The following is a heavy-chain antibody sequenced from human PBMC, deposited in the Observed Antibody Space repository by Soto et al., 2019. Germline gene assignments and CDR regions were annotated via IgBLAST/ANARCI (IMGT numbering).Heavy chain of an antibody. D-gene: IGHD4-17*01. CDR3: ASTGAERNWFDP. V-gene: IGHV4-34*01. CDR2: INHSGGT. J-gene: IGHJ5*02. Sequence: SETLSLTCAVYGGSFSAYYWSWIRQPPGTGLEWVGEINHSGGTSYNPSLKSRVTITVDTSKSQFSLKLTSVTASDTAMYYCASTGAERNWFDPWGQGTLVTVSS. CDR1: GGSFSAYY.